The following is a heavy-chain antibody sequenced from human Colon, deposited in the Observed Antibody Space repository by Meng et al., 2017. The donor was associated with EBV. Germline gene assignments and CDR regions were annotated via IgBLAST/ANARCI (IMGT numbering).Heavy chain of an antibody. CDR1: VGSLYNSYYF. D-gene: IGHD4-17*01. J-gene: IGHJ4*02. Sequence: LLEPGQGLVNPSETLSLPCTVSVGSLYNSYYFWDWIRQPPGKGLELIGSARYSGTAYYNPSLTSRVTISVDTSKNQFSLNLSSLTAADTAVYYCARHVYGDSYGFWGQGTLVTVSS. CDR3: ARHVYGDSYGF. CDR2: ARYSGTA. V-gene: IGHV4-39*01.